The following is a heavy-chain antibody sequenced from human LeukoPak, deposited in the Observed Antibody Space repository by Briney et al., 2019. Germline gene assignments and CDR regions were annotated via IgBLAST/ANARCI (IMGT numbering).Heavy chain of an antibody. CDR2: INHSGRT. Sequence: PSETLSLTCGVFGGSFSGYYWSWIRQSPGKGLEWSGEINHSGRTNYNPSLKRPVTLSVETSRNQFSLKLSSVTAADTAVYYCGRGRPRYDILTTYYGNDFWGQGTLVTVSS. V-gene: IGHV4-34*01. CDR1: GGSFSGYY. CDR3: GRGRPRYDILTTYYGNDF. D-gene: IGHD3-9*01. J-gene: IGHJ4*02.